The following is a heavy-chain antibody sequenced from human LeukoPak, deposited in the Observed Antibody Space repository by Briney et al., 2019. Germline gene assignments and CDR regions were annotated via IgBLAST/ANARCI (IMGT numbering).Heavy chain of an antibody. D-gene: IGHD2/OR15-2a*01. CDR1: GFTFSSYE. J-gene: IGHJ4*02. Sequence: GGSLRLSCAASGFTFSSYEMNWVRQAPGKGLEWVSKISSGGSTTYYADSVKGGFTISRYNARNSLYLQMNSLRAEDTAVYYCATSLVRGQGRLVTVSS. V-gene: IGHV3-48*03. CDR3: ATSLV. CDR2: ISSGGSTT.